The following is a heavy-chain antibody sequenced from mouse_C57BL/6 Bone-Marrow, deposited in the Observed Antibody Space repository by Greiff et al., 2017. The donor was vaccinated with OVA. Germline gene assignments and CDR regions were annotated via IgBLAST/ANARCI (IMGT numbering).Heavy chain of an antibody. V-gene: IGHV1-5*01. CDR2: IYHGNSDT. CDR1: GYTFTSYW. Sequence: EVKLVESGTVLARPGASVKMSCTTSGYTFTSYWMHWVQQRPGQGLEWIGAIYHGNSDTSYNQKFKGKAKLTAVTTASTAYMELSSLTNEDSAVYYSTRSNWVFAYWGQGTLVTVSA. J-gene: IGHJ3*01. CDR3: TRSNWVFAY. D-gene: IGHD4-1*01.